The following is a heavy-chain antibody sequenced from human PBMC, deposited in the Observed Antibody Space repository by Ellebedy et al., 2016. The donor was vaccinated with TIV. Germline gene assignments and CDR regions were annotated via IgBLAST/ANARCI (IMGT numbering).Heavy chain of an antibody. J-gene: IGHJ4*02. V-gene: IGHV1-3*01. CDR3: ARGKRTVVLVANQSLQY. CDR2: INDGNGNT. Sequence: AASVKVSCKASGYTFTSYAMHWVRQAPGQRREWMGWINDGNGNTKYSQNFQGRVTITRDTSASTAYMELSSLRSEDTAVYYCARGKRTVVLVANQSLQYWGQGTLVTVSS. D-gene: IGHD2-15*01. CDR1: GYTFTSYA.